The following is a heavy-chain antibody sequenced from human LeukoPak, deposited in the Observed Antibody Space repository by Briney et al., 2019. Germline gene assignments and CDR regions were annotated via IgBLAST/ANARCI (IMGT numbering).Heavy chain of an antibody. J-gene: IGHJ4*02. CDR3: TRGAQLFDY. CDR1: GFTFSDHY. V-gene: IGHV3-72*01. Sequence: AGGSLRLSCAASGFTFSDHYMDWVRQAPGKGLEWVGRTRKKTNSYTTEYAASVKGRFTISRDDSKNSLYLQMNSLKAEDTAVYYCTRGAQLFDYWGQGTLVTVSS. CDR2: TRKKTNSYTT. D-gene: IGHD6-13*01.